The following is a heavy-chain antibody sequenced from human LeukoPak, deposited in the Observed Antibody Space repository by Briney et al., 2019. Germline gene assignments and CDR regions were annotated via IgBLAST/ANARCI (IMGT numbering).Heavy chain of an antibody. Sequence: NSSETLSLTCTVSGGSISSSSYYWGWIRQPPGKGLEWIGSIYYSGSTYYNPSLKSRVTISVDTSKNQFSLKLSSVTAADTAVYYCARDLRDFGYSGSYPYWGQGTLVTVSS. CDR2: IYYSGST. D-gene: IGHD3-10*01. J-gene: IGHJ4*02. V-gene: IGHV4-39*07. CDR1: GGSISSSSYY. CDR3: ARDLRDFGYSGSYPY.